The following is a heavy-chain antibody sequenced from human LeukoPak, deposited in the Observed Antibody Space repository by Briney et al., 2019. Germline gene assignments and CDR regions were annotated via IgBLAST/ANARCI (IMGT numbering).Heavy chain of an antibody. CDR2: IYYSGST. CDR1: GGSISSSSYY. V-gene: IGHV4-39*01. D-gene: IGHD3-16*02. J-gene: IGHJ5*02. CDR3: VSTPARSYNWFDP. Sequence: PSETLSLTCTVSGGSISSSSYYWGWIRQPPGKGLEWIGSIYYSGSTYYNPSLKSRVTISVDTSKNQFSLKLSSVTAADTAVYYCVSTPARSYNWFDPWGQGTLVTVSS.